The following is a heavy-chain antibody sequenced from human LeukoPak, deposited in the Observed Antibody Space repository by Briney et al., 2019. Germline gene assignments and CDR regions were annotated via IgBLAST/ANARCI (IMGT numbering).Heavy chain of an antibody. Sequence: SETLSLTRTVSGGSISSYYWSWIRQPPEKGLEWIGYIYYSGSTNYNPSLKSRVTVSVDTSKNQFSLKLSSVTAADTAVYYCARYYYDSSGYYYEAFDIWGQGTMVTVSS. V-gene: IGHV4-59*08. CDR1: GGSISSYY. J-gene: IGHJ3*02. CDR3: ARYYYDSSGYYYEAFDI. CDR2: IYYSGST. D-gene: IGHD3-22*01.